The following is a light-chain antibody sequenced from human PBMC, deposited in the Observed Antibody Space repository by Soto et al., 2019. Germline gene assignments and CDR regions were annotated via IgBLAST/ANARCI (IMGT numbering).Light chain of an antibody. CDR1: QIVGSL. J-gene: IGKJ1*01. Sequence: DIQITQSPSTLSASAGDRVAITCRASQIVGSLLAWYQQKPGKAPKLLIYKASNLESGVPSGFSGSGSGTEFTLTISSLQPDDIATYYCQHYHSYPWMFGQGTKVDIK. V-gene: IGKV1-5*03. CDR3: QHYHSYPWM. CDR2: KAS.